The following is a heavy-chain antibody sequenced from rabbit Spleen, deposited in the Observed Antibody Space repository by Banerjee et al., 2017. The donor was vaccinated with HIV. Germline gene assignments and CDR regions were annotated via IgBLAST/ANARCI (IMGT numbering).Heavy chain of an antibody. V-gene: IGHV1S45*01. Sequence: QEQLEESGGDLVKPEASLTLTCTASGFTLSNYWICWVRQAPGKGLERIACIAGANTGRTYYASWVNGRFSISKTSSTTVTLQMTSLTAADTATYFCARDSASSFSSYGMDLWGQGTLVTVS. CDR3: ARDSASSFSSYGMDL. D-gene: IGHD8-1*01. CDR1: GFTLSNYW. CDR2: IAGANTGRT. J-gene: IGHJ6*01.